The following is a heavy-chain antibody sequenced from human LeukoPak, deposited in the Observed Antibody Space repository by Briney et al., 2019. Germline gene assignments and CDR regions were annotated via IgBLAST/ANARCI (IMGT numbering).Heavy chain of an antibody. CDR1: GFTFSSYW. J-gene: IGHJ6*02. CDR3: ARGVGSDTRTYYDFWSGYYGYYGMDV. Sequence: GGSLRLSCAASGFTFSSYWMSWVRQAPGKGLEWVANIKQDGSEKYYVDSVKGRLTISRDNAKNSLYLQMNSLRAEDTAVYYCARGVGSDTRTYYDFWSGYYGYYGMDVWGQGTTVTVSS. CDR2: IKQDGSEK. V-gene: IGHV3-7*03. D-gene: IGHD3-3*01.